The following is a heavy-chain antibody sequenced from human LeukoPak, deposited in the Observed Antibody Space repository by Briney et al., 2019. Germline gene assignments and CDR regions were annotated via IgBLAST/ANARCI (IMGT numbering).Heavy chain of an antibody. CDR1: GFTFSSYA. Sequence: GGSLRLSCAASGFTFSSYAMSWVRQAPGKRLEWVSAISGSGGSTYYADSVKGRFTISRDNSKNTLYLQMNSLRAEDTAVYYCSKNRGPLYRYGLFDYWGQGTLVTVSS. CDR3: SKNRGPLYRYGLFDY. CDR2: ISGSGGST. V-gene: IGHV3-23*01. J-gene: IGHJ4*02. D-gene: IGHD5-18*01.